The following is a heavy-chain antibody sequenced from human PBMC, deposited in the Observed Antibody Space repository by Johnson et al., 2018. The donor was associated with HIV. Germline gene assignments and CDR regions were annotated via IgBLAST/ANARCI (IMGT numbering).Heavy chain of an antibody. CDR2: ISYDGSEK. V-gene: IGHV3-30*04. D-gene: IGHD3-9*01. Sequence: QVQLVESGGGVVQPGRSLRLSCAASGFTFSSYAMHWVRQAPGKGLEWVAVISYDGSEKYYADSVKGRFTISRDNAKNSLFLQMNSLRGEDTGVYYCATDILFATARSDHDAFDTWGQGTMVSVAS. CDR1: GFTFSSYA. J-gene: IGHJ3*02. CDR3: ATDILFATARSDHDAFDT.